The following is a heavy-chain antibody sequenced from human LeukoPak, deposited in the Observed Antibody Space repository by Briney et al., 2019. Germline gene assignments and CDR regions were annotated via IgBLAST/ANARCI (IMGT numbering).Heavy chain of an antibody. CDR3: PRDNPTPYYDFWSGYSHFDY. D-gene: IGHD3-3*01. J-gene: IGHJ4*02. V-gene: IGHV1-18*01. CDR1: GYTFTSYG. Sequence: ASVKVSCKASGYTFTSYGISWVRQAPGQGLEWMGWISAYNGNTNYAQKLQGRVTMTTDTSTSTAYMELRSLRSDDTAVYYCPRDNPTPYYDFWSGYSHFDYWGQGTLVTVSS. CDR2: ISAYNGNT.